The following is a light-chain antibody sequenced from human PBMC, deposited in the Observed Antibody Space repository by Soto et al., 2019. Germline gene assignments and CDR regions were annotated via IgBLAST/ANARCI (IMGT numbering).Light chain of an antibody. Sequence: DIQMTQSPSTLSASVGDRVTITCRASQSISSWLAWYQQKPGEAPNLLIYRASSLESGAPSRFSGSGSGTEFTLTISSLQPEDFATYYCQQYNSYSTFGQGTKVEIK. CDR3: QQYNSYST. J-gene: IGKJ1*01. CDR1: QSISSW. V-gene: IGKV1-5*03. CDR2: RAS.